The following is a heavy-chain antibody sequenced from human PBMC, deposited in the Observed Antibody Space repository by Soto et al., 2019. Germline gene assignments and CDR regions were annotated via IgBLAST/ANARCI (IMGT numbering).Heavy chain of an antibody. Sequence: GGSLRLSCAASGFTVSSNYISWVRQAPGKGLEWVSIIYSDGSTYYADSVKGRFTISRDNSKNTLYLQMSSLRAEDTAVYYCAREGYCSSPACYDGSFDVWGQGTMVTVSS. V-gene: IGHV3-53*05. CDR3: AREGYCSSPACYDGSFDV. J-gene: IGHJ3*01. CDR2: IYSDGST. D-gene: IGHD2-2*01. CDR1: GFTVSSNY.